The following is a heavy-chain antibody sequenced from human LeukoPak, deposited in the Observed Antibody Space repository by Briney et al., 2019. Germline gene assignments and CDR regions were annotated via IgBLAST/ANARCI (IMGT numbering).Heavy chain of an antibody. Sequence: SETLSLTCAVSGGSISSSNCWIWVRQPPGKGLEWIGEISHGGRTNYNPSLRSRVTISVDESRNQFSLRLSSVTAADTAVYYCARDLEEEGYYDFWSGYYARSLNWFDPWGQGTLVTVSS. CDR2: ISHGGRT. D-gene: IGHD3-3*01. CDR3: ARDLEEEGYYDFWSGYYARSLNWFDP. V-gene: IGHV4-4*02. CDR1: GGSISSSNC. J-gene: IGHJ5*02.